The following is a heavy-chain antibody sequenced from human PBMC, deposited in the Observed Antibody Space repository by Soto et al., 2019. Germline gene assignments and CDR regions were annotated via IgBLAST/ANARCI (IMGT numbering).Heavy chain of an antibody. V-gene: IGHV3-15*01. CDR3: TPPIFGVARTPSYYYGMDV. Sequence: KTXVSLRLSCAASGFTFSNDWMSWVRQAPGKGLEWVGRIKSKTDGGTTDYAAPVKGRFTISRDDSKNTLYLQMNSLKTKDTAVYYCTPPIFGVARTPSYYYGMDVWGQGTTVTVSS. J-gene: IGHJ6*02. D-gene: IGHD3-3*01. CDR2: IKSKTDGGTT. CDR1: GFTFSNDW.